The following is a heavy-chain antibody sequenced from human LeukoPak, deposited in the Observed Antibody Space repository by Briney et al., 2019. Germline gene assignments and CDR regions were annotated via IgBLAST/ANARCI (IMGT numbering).Heavy chain of an antibody. CDR3: AWTGMDGYSSSWYYFDY. J-gene: IGHJ4*02. Sequence: GESLKISCKGSGYSFTSYWISWVRQMPGKGLEWMGRIDPSDSYTNYSPSFQGHVTISADKSISTAYLQWSSLKASDTAMYYCAWTGMDGYSSSWYYFDYWGQGTLVTVSS. D-gene: IGHD6-13*01. CDR1: GYSFTSYW. V-gene: IGHV5-10-1*01. CDR2: IDPSDSYT.